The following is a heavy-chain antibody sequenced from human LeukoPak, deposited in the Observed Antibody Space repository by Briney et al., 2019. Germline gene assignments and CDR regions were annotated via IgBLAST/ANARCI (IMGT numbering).Heavy chain of an antibody. Sequence: SQTLSLTCTVSGGSIRSDDYYWRWIRQPPVKGLEWIGHIYYSGSAYYNPSLKSRVTISVDTSKNQFSLKLSSVTAADTAVYYCAREAYRSTSLFDSWGQGTLVTVSS. CDR1: GGSIRSDDYY. V-gene: IGHV4-30-4*01. J-gene: IGHJ4*02. CDR3: AREAYRSTSLFDS. CDR2: IYYSGSA. D-gene: IGHD2-2*01.